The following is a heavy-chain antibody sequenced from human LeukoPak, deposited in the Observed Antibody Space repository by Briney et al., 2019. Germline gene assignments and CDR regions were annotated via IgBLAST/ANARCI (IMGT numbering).Heavy chain of an antibody. CDR1: GVSISSYH. CDR3: ASSPVGATDY. V-gene: IGHV4-59*12. Sequence: SETLSLTCTVSGVSISSYHWTWIRQPPGEGLEWIGHIYNSGSTNYNPSLRGRVTISVDTSKNQFSLKLSSVTAADTAVYYCASSPVGATDYWGQGTLVTVSS. J-gene: IGHJ4*02. D-gene: IGHD1-26*01. CDR2: IYNSGST.